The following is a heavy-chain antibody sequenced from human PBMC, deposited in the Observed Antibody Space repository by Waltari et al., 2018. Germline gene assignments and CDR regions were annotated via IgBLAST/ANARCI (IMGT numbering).Heavy chain of an antibody. J-gene: IGHJ4*02. Sequence: EVQLVEFGGGLVQPGGSLRLSCVASGFMFSSYSMTWVRQAPGKGLEWVSSISGDNTYTYYSGSVKGRFTISRDNAKNSLFLQMNGLRDEDTAIYYCAKEGLGGDRQFDYWGQGTLVSVSS. CDR1: GFMFSSYS. D-gene: IGHD2-21*02. V-gene: IGHV3-21*06. CDR2: ISGDNTYT. CDR3: AKEGLGGDRQFDY.